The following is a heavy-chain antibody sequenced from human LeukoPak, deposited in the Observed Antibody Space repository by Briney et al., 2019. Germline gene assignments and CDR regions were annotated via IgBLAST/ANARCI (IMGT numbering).Heavy chain of an antibody. CDR3: ARHLSGYGTFDY. V-gene: IGHV4-31*03. J-gene: IGHJ4*02. D-gene: IGHD1-1*01. Sequence: SETLSLTCTVSGGSISSGGYYWSWIRQHPGKGLEWIGYIYYSGSTYYNPSLKSRVTISVDTSKNQFSLKLSSVTAADTAVYYCARHLSGYGTFDYWGQGTLVTVSS. CDR1: GGSISSGGYY. CDR2: IYYSGST.